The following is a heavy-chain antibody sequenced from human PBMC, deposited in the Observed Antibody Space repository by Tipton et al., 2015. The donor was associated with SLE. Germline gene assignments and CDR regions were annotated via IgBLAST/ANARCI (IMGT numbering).Heavy chain of an antibody. J-gene: IGHJ4*02. Sequence: TLSLTCTVSGDSISSGSYFWNWIRQPAGKGLEWIGQIYTSGSTNYNSSLKSRVTISLDTSKKQFSLKLHYVTAADTAVYYCARGRSTWGYWGQGTLVNVSS. CDR1: GDSISSGSYF. V-gene: IGHV4-61*09. CDR2: IYTSGST. CDR3: ARGRSTWGY. D-gene: IGHD1-26*01.